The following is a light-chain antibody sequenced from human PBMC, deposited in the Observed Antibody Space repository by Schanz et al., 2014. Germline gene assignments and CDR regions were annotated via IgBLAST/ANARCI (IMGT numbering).Light chain of an antibody. CDR3: CSYAGSSTLYV. V-gene: IGLV2-23*01. Sequence: QSALTQPPSASGSPGQSVTISCTGTSSDVGSYNLVSWYQQHPGKAPKLMIYEGSKRPSGVSNRFSGSKSGNTASLTISGLQAEDEADYYCCSYAGSSTLYVFGTGTKRTV. J-gene: IGLJ1*01. CDR1: SSDVGSYNL. CDR2: EGS.